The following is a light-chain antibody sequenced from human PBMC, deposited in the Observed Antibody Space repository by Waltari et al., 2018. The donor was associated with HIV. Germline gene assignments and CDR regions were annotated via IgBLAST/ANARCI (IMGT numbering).Light chain of an antibody. J-gene: IGLJ3*02. CDR1: SGHSLYA. CDR2: VTRDGSV. Sequence: QLVLTQSPSASASLGASVRLTCTLDSGHSLYAIPWHQPQPEKGPRFLMKVTRDGSVIKGDGIPDRFSGSTSGAERYLIISSLQSEDEAEYYCQAWGTGMVFGGGTYLTVL. CDR3: QAWGTGMV. V-gene: IGLV4-69*01.